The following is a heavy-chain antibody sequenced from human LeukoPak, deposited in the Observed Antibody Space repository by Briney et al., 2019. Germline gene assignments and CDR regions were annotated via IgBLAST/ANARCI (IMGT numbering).Heavy chain of an antibody. D-gene: IGHD2-2*01. V-gene: IGHV3-23*01. CDR3: VKDGSWGDYQIYFYMDV. J-gene: IGHJ6*03. CDR1: GFTFSSFA. CDR2: ISGSGYYT. Sequence: GGSLRLSCEASGFTFSSFAMSWVRQAPGEGLEWLSGISGSGYYTYYAGSVKGRFTISRDNSKSTLYIEMSSLRVEDTAVYYCVKDGSWGDYQIYFYMDVWGKGTTVTVSS.